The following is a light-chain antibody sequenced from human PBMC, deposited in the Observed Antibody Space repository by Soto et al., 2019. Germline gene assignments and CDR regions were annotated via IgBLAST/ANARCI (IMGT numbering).Light chain of an antibody. CDR1: NSNIGAGYD. J-gene: IGLJ7*01. CDR2: GNS. Sequence: QSVLTQPPSVSGAPGQRVTISCTGYNSNIGAGYDVHWYQQLPGTAPKLLIYGNSNRPSGVPDRFSASKSGTSASLAITGLQAEDEADYYCQSSDSSLSGWVFGGGTQLTVL. V-gene: IGLV1-40*01. CDR3: QSSDSSLSGWV.